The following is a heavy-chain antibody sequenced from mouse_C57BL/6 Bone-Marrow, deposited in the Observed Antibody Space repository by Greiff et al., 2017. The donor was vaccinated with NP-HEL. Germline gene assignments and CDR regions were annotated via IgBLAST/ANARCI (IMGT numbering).Heavy chain of an antibody. J-gene: IGHJ4*01. V-gene: IGHV1-69*01. CDR1: GYTFTSYW. D-gene: IGHD2-4*01. CDR3: ARDDYDDPYYAMDY. CDR2: IDPSDSYT. Sequence: QVQLQQPGAELVMPGASVKLSCKASGYTFTSYWMHWVKQRPGPGLEWIGEIDPSDSYTNYTQKFKGKSTLTVDKSSRTAYMQLSSLTSEDSAVYYCARDDYDDPYYAMDYWGQGTSVTVSS.